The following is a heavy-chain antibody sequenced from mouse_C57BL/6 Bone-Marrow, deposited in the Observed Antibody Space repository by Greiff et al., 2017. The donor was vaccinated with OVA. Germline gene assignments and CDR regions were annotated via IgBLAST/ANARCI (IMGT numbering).Heavy chain of an antibody. CDR3: ARKLLPYYFDY. CDR1: GYTFTSYW. V-gene: IGHV1-69*01. J-gene: IGHJ2*01. Sequence: QVHVKQSGAELVRPGASVTLSCKASGYTFTSYWMHWVKQRPGQGLEWIGEIDPSDSYTNYNQKFKGKSTLTVDKSSSTAYMQLSSLTSEDSAVYYCARKLLPYYFDYWGQGTTLTVSS. CDR2: IDPSDSYT. D-gene: IGHD1-1*01.